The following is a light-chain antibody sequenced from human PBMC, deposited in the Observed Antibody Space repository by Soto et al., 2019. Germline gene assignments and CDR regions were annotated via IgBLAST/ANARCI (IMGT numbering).Light chain of an antibody. CDR1: QSISGW. CDR3: QQYNYYST. CDR2: DVS. J-gene: IGKJ2*01. V-gene: IGKV1-5*01. Sequence: DIQMTQSPSTLSASVGDRVTITCRASQSISGWLAWYQQKPGKAPKLLIYDVSSLQSGVPSRFSGSGSGTEFTLTISTLQPDDFATYYCQQYNYYSTFGQGTKVDIK.